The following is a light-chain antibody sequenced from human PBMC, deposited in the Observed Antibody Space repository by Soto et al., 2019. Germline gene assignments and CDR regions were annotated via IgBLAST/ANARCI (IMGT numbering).Light chain of an antibody. CDR1: SSDVGGYNF. V-gene: IGLV2-11*01. J-gene: IGLJ2*01. Sequence: QPVLTQPRSVSGSPGQSVTISCTGTSSDVGGYNFVSWYQHQPGKAPKFMIYEVDKRPSGVPDRFSGSKSGNTASLTISGLQTEDEGDYYCCSYAGNYVVFGGGTKLTVL. CDR2: EVD. CDR3: CSYAGNYVV.